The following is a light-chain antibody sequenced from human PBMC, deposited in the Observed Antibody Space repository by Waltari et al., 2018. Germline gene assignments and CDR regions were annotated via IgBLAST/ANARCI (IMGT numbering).Light chain of an antibody. CDR3: SSYAGTNNVV. J-gene: IGLJ2*01. V-gene: IGLV2-8*01. CDR1: SSDVGGFNY. Sequence: QSALTQPPSASGSPGQSVTISCTATSSDVGGFNYVSWYQQHPGKAPKRLIYEVSKRPSGVPDRFSGSKSGNTASLTVSGLQAEDEGDYYCSSYAGTNNVVFGGGTKLTVL. CDR2: EVS.